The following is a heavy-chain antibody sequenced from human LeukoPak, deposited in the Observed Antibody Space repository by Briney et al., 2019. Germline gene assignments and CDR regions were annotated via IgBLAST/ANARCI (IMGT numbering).Heavy chain of an antibody. CDR3: AKRGVVIRAVIIVGFHKEAYYFDY. V-gene: IGHV3-23*01. J-gene: IGHJ4*02. D-gene: IGHD3-10*01. CDR1: GITLSNYG. Sequence: PGGSLRLSCAVSGITLSNYGMSWVRQAPGKGLEWVAGISDGGGSRNYADSVKGRFTISRDNPKNTLYLQMNSLRAEDTAVYFCAKRGVVIRAVIIVGFHKEAYYFDYWAREPWSPSPQ. CDR2: ISDGGGSR.